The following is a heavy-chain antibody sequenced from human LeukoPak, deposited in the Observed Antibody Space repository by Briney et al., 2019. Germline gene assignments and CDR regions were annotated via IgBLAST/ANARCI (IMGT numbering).Heavy chain of an antibody. J-gene: IGHJ4*02. CDR1: GFTFSSHG. CDR2: VSSSSRYM. D-gene: IGHD3-22*01. Sequence: PGASLRLSCAASGFTFSSHGMNWVRQAPGKGLEWVSSVSSSSRYMYYADSVQGRFTIFRDNAENSLFLQMNSLRAEDTAVCYCARESYDSSGYYPRDFDYWGQGTLVTVSS. CDR3: ARESYDSSGYYPRDFDY. V-gene: IGHV3-21*01.